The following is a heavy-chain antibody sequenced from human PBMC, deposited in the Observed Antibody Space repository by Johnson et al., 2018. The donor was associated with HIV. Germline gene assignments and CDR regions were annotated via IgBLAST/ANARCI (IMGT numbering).Heavy chain of an antibody. CDR1: GFTFDDYG. Sequence: VQLVESGGGVVQPGRSLRLSCAASGFTFDDYGMNWVRQAPGKGLEWVSGVSWNGSRTHYADSVKGRFIISRDNSRNTLYLQMNSLRAEDTALYYCARVYGHGDLGPFDIWGQGTMVTVSS. CDR3: ARVYGHGDLGPFDI. CDR2: VSWNGSRT. D-gene: IGHD2-8*01. J-gene: IGHJ3*02. V-gene: IGHV3-20*04.